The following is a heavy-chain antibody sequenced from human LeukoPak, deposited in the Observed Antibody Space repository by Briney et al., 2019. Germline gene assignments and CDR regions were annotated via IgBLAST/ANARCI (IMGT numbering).Heavy chain of an antibody. D-gene: IGHD3-22*01. CDR1: GGSITNNNYN. J-gene: IGHJ4*02. CDR3: ARHSSTYYRFDY. V-gene: IGHV4-39*07. Sequence: PSETLSLTCTVSGGSITNNNYNWDWIRQPPGKGLEWIGDFYYSGSTYYNPSLKSRVTISVDTSKNQFSLKVSSVTAADTAVYYCARHSSTYYRFDYWGQGTLVSVSS. CDR2: FYYSGST.